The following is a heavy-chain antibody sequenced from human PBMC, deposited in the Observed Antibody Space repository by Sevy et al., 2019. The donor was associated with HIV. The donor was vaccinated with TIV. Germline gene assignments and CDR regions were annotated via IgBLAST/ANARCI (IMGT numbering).Heavy chain of an antibody. Sequence: GGSLRLSCAASGFTFDDYAMHWVRQAPGKGLEWVSGISWNSGSIGYADSVKGRFTISRDNAENSLYLQMNSLRAEDTALYYCAKDMSPSIIPAAPESYYYYGMDVWGQGTTVTVSS. CDR2: ISWNSGSI. D-gene: IGHD2-2*01. CDR1: GFTFDDYA. J-gene: IGHJ6*02. CDR3: AKDMSPSIIPAAPESYYYYGMDV. V-gene: IGHV3-9*01.